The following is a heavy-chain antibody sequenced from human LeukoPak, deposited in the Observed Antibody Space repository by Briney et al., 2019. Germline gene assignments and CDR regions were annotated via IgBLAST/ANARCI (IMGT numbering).Heavy chain of an antibody. J-gene: IGHJ4*02. CDR1: GFTFSSYG. CDR2: IRYDGSNK. D-gene: IGHD3-10*01. Sequence: GGSLRLSCAASGFTFSSYGMHWVRQAPGKGLEWVAFIRYDGSNKYYADSVKGRFTISRDNSKNTLYLQMNSLRAEDTAVYYCAKLYGSGDSHGASLDYWGQGTLATVSS. V-gene: IGHV3-30*02. CDR3: AKLYGSGDSHGASLDY.